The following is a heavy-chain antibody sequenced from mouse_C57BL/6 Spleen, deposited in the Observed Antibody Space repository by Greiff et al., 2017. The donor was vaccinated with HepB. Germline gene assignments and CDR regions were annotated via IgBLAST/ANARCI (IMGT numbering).Heavy chain of an antibody. V-gene: IGHV1-50*01. J-gene: IGHJ2*01. CDR3: AITTVVAFDY. CDR2: IDPSDSYT. D-gene: IGHD1-1*01. Sequence: VQLQQSGAELVKPGASVKLSCKASGYTFTSYWMQWVKQRPGQGLEWIGEIDPSDSYTNYNQKFKGKSTLTVDKSSSTAYMQLSSLTSEDSAVYYCAITTVVAFDYWGQGTTLTVSS. CDR1: GYTFTSYW.